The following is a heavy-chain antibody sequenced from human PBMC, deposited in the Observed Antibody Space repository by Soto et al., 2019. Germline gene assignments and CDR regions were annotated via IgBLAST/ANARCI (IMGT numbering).Heavy chain of an antibody. CDR3: ARLSSLDY. D-gene: IGHD3-16*01. V-gene: IGHV4-34*01. CDR1: GGSFSGQY. CDR2: VNLSGST. Sequence: PSETLSLTCAVYGGSFSGQYWRWIRQPPGKGLEWIGEVNLSGSTNYNPSLKSRVTISVDPSREQFTLSLTSVTAADTAVYYCARLSSLDYWGQGTLVTVSS. J-gene: IGHJ4*02.